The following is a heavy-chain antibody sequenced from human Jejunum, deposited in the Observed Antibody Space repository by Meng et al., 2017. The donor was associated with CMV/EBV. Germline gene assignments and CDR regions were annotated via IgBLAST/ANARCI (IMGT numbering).Heavy chain of an antibody. CDR3: TRDLFVQSLGMDF. D-gene: IGHD3-3*01. V-gene: IGHV1-18*01. Sequence: APGYTFSDDGVGWVRQAPGQGFEGLGRVNGDYAYPNDAQKFQGRITMITDTSTSTAYMELRSLRYDDTAMYYCTRDLFVQSLGMDFWGQGSLVTVSS. CDR2: VNGDYAYP. J-gene: IGHJ4*02. CDR1: GYTFSDDG.